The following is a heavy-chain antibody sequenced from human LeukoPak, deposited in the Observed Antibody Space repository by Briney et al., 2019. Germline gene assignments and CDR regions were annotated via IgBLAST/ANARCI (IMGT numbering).Heavy chain of an antibody. CDR3: ARGDYYDSSGYYGLNDAFDI. V-gene: IGHV1-18*01. J-gene: IGHJ3*02. Sequence: ASVKVSCKASGYTFTSYGISWVRQAPGQGLEWMGWISAYNVNTNYAQKLHGRVTMTTDTSKSPAYMELRSLRSDDTAVYYCARGDYYDSSGYYGLNDAFDIWGQGTMVTVSS. D-gene: IGHD3-22*01. CDR1: GYTFTSYG. CDR2: ISAYNVNT.